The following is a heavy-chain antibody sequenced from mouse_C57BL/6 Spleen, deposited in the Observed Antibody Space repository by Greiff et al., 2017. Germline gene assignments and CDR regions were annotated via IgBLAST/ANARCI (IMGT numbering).Heavy chain of an antibody. V-gene: IGHV1-42*01. CDR3: ASYDYSEAGFDY. J-gene: IGHJ2*01. Sequence: EVQLVESGPELVKPGASVKISCKASGYSFTGYYMNWVKQSPEKSLEWIGEINPSTGGTTYNQKFKAKATLTVDKSSSTAYMQLKSLTSEDSAVYYCASYDYSEAGFDYWGQGTTLTVSS. CDR1: GYSFTGYY. D-gene: IGHD2-4*01. CDR2: INPSTGGT.